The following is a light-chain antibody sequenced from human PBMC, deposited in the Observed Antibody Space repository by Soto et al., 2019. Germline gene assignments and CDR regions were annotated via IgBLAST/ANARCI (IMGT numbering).Light chain of an antibody. CDR2: AAS. J-gene: IGKJ3*01. V-gene: IGKV3-15*01. Sequence: EIVVTQSPGILSVSPGDRATLSCRASQSVGRNLAWYQQKPGQAPTLLIYAASTRATGLPARFSGSGSGTALTLTSNSLQSADFAVYYCQEYSKSPLFPFGPRTRVDIK. CDR3: QEYSKSPLFP. CDR1: QSVGRN.